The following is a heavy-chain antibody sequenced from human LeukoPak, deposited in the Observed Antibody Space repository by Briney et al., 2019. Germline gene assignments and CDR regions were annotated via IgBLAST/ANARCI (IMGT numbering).Heavy chain of an antibody. CDR3: ARVSSGGRLPIRVLGLSYFDY. D-gene: IGHD5-12*01. CDR1: GYTFTSYA. J-gene: IGHJ4*02. V-gene: IGHV1-3*01. Sequence: ASVKVSCKASGYTFTSYAMHWVRQAPGQRLEWMGWINAGNGNTKYSQKFQGRVTITRDTSASTAYMELSSLRSEDTAVYYCARVSSGGRLPIRVLGLSYFDYWGQGTLVTVSS. CDR2: INAGNGNT.